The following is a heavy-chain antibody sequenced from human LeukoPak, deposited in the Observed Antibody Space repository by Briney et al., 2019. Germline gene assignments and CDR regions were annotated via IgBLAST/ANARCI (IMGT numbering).Heavy chain of an antibody. Sequence: ASVKVSCKASGYTFTGYYMHWVRQAPGQGLEWMGWINPNSGGTNYAQKFQGRVTMTRDTSISTAYMELSRRRSDDTAVYYCARGGGYYYGAGSYYRGNWFDPWGQGTLVTVSS. V-gene: IGHV1-2*02. D-gene: IGHD3-10*01. CDR2: INPNSGGT. J-gene: IGHJ5*02. CDR1: GYTFTGYY. CDR3: ARGGGYYYGAGSYYRGNWFDP.